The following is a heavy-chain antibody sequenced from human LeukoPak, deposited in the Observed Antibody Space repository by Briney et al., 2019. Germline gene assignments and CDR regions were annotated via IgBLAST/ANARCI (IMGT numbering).Heavy chain of an antibody. D-gene: IGHD3-3*01. Sequence: ASVKDSCKASGYTFTSYGISWVRQAPGQGLEWMGWISAYNGNTNYAQKLQGRVTMTTDTSTSTAYMELRSLRSDDTAVYYCARGDGVRFLEWLSYGMDVWGQGTTVTVSS. CDR1: GYTFTSYG. J-gene: IGHJ6*02. CDR2: ISAYNGNT. V-gene: IGHV1-18*01. CDR3: ARGDGVRFLEWLSYGMDV.